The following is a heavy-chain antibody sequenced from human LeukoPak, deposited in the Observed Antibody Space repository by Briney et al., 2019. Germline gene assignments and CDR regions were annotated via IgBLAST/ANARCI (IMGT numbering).Heavy chain of an antibody. D-gene: IGHD5-12*01. CDR3: ARDSVARPWDIPLDY. CDR1: GASISSYY. J-gene: IGHJ4*02. Sequence: SETLSLTCTVSGASISSYYWSWIRQPPGKGLEWIGYIYYSGSANYNPSLKSRVTISVDTSKNQFSLKLSSVTAADTAVYYCARDSVARPWDIPLDYWGQGTLVTVSS. V-gene: IGHV4-59*12. CDR2: IYYSGSA.